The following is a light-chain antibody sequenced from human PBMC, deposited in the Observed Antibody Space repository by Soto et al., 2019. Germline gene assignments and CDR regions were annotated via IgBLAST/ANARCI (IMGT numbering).Light chain of an antibody. V-gene: IGKV3-20*01. CDR1: QSVSSSF. CDR2: GAS. Sequence: DIVLTQSPGALSLSPGERATLSCRASQSVSSSFLAWYQQKPGQAPRLLIYGASSRATGIPDRFSGSGSGTDFTLTISRPEPEDFAVYYCQQYDSSPRTFGQGTKVEIK. J-gene: IGKJ1*01. CDR3: QQYDSSPRT.